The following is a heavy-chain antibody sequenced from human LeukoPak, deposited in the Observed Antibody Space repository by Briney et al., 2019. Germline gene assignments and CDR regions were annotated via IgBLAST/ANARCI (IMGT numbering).Heavy chain of an antibody. J-gene: IGHJ4*02. D-gene: IGHD3-10*01. CDR1: GFIFSSFA. V-gene: IGHV3-64D*09. CDR2: ITFNGDTT. CDR3: VKVGPYGSGSYFFHY. Sequence: GGSLRLSCSASGFIFSSFAMHWVRQAPGKGLEYVSAITFNGDTTYYADSVKGRFTISRDNSKNTLYLQMSSLRYEDTAVYYCVKVGPYGSGSYFFHYWGQGTLVTVSS.